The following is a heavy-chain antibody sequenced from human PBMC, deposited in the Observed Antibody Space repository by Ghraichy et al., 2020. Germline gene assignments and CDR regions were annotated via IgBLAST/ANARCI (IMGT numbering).Heavy chain of an antibody. V-gene: IGHV4-61*08. D-gene: IGHD5-18*01. CDR1: SGSVSNGDHY. J-gene: IGHJ4*02. CDR2: LYDIWST. CDR3: ARGRGYGYGIDY. Sequence: SETLSLTCTVSSGSVSNGDHYWSWIRQPPGKALEWIGHLYDIWSTIYNPSLRSRVSISVDTSKNQFSLKLNFVGAADTAIYYCARGRGYGYGIDYWGQGILVTVSS.